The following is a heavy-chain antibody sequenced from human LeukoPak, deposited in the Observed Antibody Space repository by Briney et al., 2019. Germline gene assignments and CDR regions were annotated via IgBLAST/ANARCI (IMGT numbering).Heavy chain of an antibody. CDR2: IYTSGST. D-gene: IGHD2-8*01. J-gene: IGHJ4*02. Sequence: PSETLSLTCTVSGGSISSGSYYWSWIRQPAGKGLEWIGRIYTSGSTNYNPSLKSRVTISVDTSKNQFSLKLSSVTAADTAVYYCARDRRRTNGVFIPGDWGQGTLVTVSS. CDR3: ARDRRRTNGVFIPGD. CDR1: GGSISSGSYY. V-gene: IGHV4-61*02.